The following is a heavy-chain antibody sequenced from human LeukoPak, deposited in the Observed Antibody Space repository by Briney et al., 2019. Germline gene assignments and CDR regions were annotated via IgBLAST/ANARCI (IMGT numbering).Heavy chain of an antibody. V-gene: IGHV1-2*02. Sequence: AASVKVSCKASGYTFTGYYMHWVRQAPGQGLEWMGWINPNSGGTNYAQKFQGRVTMTRDTSISTAYMELGRLRSDDTAVYYCARDFTMVRGVIHYWGQGTLVTVSS. J-gene: IGHJ4*02. CDR1: GYTFTGYY. CDR2: INPNSGGT. D-gene: IGHD3-10*01. CDR3: ARDFTMVRGVIHY.